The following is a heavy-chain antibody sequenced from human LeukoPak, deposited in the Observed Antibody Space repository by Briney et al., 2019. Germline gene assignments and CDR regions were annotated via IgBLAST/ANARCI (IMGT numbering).Heavy chain of an antibody. Sequence: SETLSLTCAVSAGSISSTSYDCAWIRQPPGKGPEWIGTISYSGSTYHTPSIPRRVSMSVYTARSQFSLKLSSVDAADTAVYYCAKAGVRYFDSSGLYAFDFWGQGTTVTVSS. CDR2: ISYSGST. V-gene: IGHV4-39*01. J-gene: IGHJ3*01. CDR1: AGSISSTSYD. CDR3: AKAGVRYFDSSGLYAFDF. D-gene: IGHD3-22*01.